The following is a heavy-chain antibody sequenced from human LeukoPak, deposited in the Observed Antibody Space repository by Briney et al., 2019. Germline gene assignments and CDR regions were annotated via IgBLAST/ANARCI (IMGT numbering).Heavy chain of an antibody. Sequence: ASVKVSCKVSGYTLTELSMHWVRQAPGKGIEWMGGLDPEDGETIYAQKFQGRVTMTEDTSTDTAYMELSSLRSEDTAVYYCATAQLRYFDWLPFDYWGQGTLVTVSS. D-gene: IGHD3-9*01. V-gene: IGHV1-24*01. CDR3: ATAQLRYFDWLPFDY. J-gene: IGHJ4*02. CDR1: GYTLTELS. CDR2: LDPEDGET.